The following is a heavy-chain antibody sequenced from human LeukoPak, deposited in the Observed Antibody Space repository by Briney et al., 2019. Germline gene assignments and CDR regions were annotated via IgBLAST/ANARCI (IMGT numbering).Heavy chain of an antibody. CDR1: GFTFSESY. J-gene: IGHJ6*03. CDR2: INSGATTI. Sequence: GGSLRLSCAASGFTFSESYMSWIRQAPGEGVEWVSSINSGATTIHYSDSVKGRFTVSRDNAKNSLYLQMNSLRAEDTAVYYCVKDYYYMDVWGEGTTVTVSS. V-gene: IGHV3-11*01. CDR3: VKDYYYMDV.